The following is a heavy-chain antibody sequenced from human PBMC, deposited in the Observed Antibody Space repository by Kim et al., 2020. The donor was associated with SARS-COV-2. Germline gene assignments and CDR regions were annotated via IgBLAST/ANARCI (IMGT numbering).Heavy chain of an antibody. D-gene: IGHD3-10*01. Sequence: SVKGRFTISRDNAKNSLYLQMNSLRAEDTAVYYCARTKLLWFGELSWFDYWGQGTLVTVSS. V-gene: IGHV3-7*04. CDR3: ARTKLLWFGELSWFDY. J-gene: IGHJ4*02.